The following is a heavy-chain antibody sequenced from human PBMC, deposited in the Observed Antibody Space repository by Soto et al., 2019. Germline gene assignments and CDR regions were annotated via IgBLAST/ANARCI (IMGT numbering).Heavy chain of an antibody. Sequence: EVQLVESGGGLVQPGGSLRLSCAASGFTFSDSSMNWVRQGPGKRLEWVSYISASSSSIYYADSLKGRFTISRDNGKNSLYLQMNSPRAEDTALYYCARSYGDTDAFDIWGQGTMVTVSS. V-gene: IGHV3-48*01. CDR1: GFTFSDSS. CDR3: ARSYGDTDAFDI. CDR2: ISASSSSI. D-gene: IGHD4-17*01. J-gene: IGHJ3*02.